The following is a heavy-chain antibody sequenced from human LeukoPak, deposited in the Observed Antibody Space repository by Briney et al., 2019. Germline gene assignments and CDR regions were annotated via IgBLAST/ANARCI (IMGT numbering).Heavy chain of an antibody. D-gene: IGHD6-25*01. CDR3: ARSYSSGLDY. J-gene: IGHJ4*02. V-gene: IGHV1-46*01. CDR1: GYTFTSYY. CDR2: INPSGGST. Sequence: ASVKVSCKASGYTFTSYYMHWVRQAPGQGLEWMGIINPSGGSTGYAQMVQGRVTMTRDTSTSTVSMELTNLRSEDTAVYYCARSYSSGLDYWGQGALVTASS.